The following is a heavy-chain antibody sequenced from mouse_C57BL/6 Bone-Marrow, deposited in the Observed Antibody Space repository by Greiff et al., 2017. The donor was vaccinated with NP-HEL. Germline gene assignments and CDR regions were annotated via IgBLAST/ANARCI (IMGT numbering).Heavy chain of an antibody. J-gene: IGHJ2*01. Sequence: EVQLQQSGPELVRPGASVKMSCKASGYTFTDYSMHWVKQRHIKGLEWIGNINPYDSDTSYNQKFKDKATLTVDKSSSTAYMELSSLTSEDSAVYYCARGVFYDGTYFDYWGQGTTLTVSS. V-gene: IGHV1-22*01. CDR1: GYTFTDYS. D-gene: IGHD2-1*01. CDR2: INPYDSDT. CDR3: ARGVFYDGTYFDY.